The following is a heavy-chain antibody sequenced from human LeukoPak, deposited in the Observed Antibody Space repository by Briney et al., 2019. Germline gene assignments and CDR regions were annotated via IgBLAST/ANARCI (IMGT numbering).Heavy chain of an antibody. V-gene: IGHV1-24*01. J-gene: IGHJ4*02. CDR2: FDLEDDET. D-gene: IGHD5-12*01. CDR1: GYTLTELS. Sequence: GASVKVSCKVSGYTLTELSMHWVRQAPGKGLEWMGGFDLEDDETIYAQKFQGRVTMTEDTSTDTAYMELSSLRSEDTAVYYCATERGYSGYDSRGAPDYWGQGTLVTVSS. CDR3: ATERGYSGYDSRGAPDY.